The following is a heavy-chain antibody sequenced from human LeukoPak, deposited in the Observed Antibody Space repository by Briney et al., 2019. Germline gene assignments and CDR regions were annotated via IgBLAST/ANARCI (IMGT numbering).Heavy chain of an antibody. CDR1: GFTFSGYY. CDR3: ARGPFGSSSLYYYGMDV. CDR2: ISSSGSTI. V-gene: IGHV3-11*01. D-gene: IGHD6-13*01. Sequence: PGGSLRLSCAASGFTFSGYYMSWIRQAAGKGLEWVSYISSSGSTIYYADSVKGRFTISRDNAKNSLYLQMNSLRADDTAVYYCARGPFGSSSLYYYGMDVWGQGTTVTVSS. J-gene: IGHJ6*02.